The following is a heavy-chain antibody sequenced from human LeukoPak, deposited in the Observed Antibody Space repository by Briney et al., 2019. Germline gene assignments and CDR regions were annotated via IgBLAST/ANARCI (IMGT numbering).Heavy chain of an antibody. Sequence: GGSLRLSCAASGITFSSYAMSWVRQAPGKGLEWVSAMGGSGGSTYYADSVKGRFTISRDNSKNTLFLQMNSLRVEDTAVYYCAKEGVATPNYYYYMDVWGKGTTVTVSS. D-gene: IGHD5-12*01. J-gene: IGHJ6*03. CDR3: AKEGVATPNYYYYMDV. CDR1: GITFSSYA. V-gene: IGHV3-23*01. CDR2: MGGSGGST.